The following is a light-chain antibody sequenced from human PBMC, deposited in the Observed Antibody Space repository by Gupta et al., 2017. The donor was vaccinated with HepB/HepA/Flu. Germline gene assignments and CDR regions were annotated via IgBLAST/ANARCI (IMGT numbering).Light chain of an antibody. CDR3: NSRASSGNHLV. J-gene: IGLJ2*01. Sequence: SSELTQDPAVSVALGQTVRITCQGDSLRSYYASWYQQKPGQAPVLVIYGKNNRPSGIPDRFSGSSSGNTASLTITGAQAEDEADYYGNSRASSGNHLVFGGGTKLTVL. V-gene: IGLV3-19*01. CDR1: SLRSYY. CDR2: GKN.